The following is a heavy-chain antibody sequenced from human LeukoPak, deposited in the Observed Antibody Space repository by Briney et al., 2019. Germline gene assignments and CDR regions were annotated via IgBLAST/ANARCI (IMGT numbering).Heavy chain of an antibody. Sequence: GGSLRLSCAASGFTFSNYGMSWVRQAPGKGLKWVSAISGNGDTTYYADSVKGRFTISRDNSKNTLYLQMNSLRAEDTAVYHCAKVTYQFLSHDTGFDFWGQGTLVTVSS. CDR3: AKVTYQFLSHDTGFDF. D-gene: IGHD2-21*02. J-gene: IGHJ4*02. V-gene: IGHV3-23*01. CDR1: GFTFSNYG. CDR2: ISGNGDTT.